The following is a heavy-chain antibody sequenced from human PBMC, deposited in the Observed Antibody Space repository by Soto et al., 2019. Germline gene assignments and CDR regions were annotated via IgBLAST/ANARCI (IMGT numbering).Heavy chain of an antibody. J-gene: IGHJ6*02. CDR2: INPSGGST. CDR3: ARFWGSGSYFDYYGMDV. V-gene: IGHV1-46*01. Sequence: ASVKVSCKASGYTFTSYYMHWVRQAPGQGLEWMGIINPSGGSTSYAQKFQGRVTMTRDTSTSTVYMELSSLRSEDTAVYYCARFWGSGSYFDYYGMDVWGQATTVTVSS. D-gene: IGHD3-10*01. CDR1: GYTFTSYY.